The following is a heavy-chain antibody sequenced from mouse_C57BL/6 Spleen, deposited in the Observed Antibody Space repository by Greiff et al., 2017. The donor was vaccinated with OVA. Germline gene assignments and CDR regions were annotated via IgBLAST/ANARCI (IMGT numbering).Heavy chain of an antibody. J-gene: IGHJ4*01. CDR1: GYTFTSYG. V-gene: IGHV1-81*01. D-gene: IGHD2-4*01. CDR2: IYPRSGNT. CDR3: AREGEDYDGNYAMDY. Sequence: QVQLKQSGAELARPGASVKLSCKASGYTFTSYGISWVKQRTGQGLEWIGEIYPRSGNTYYNEKFKGKATLTADKSSSTAYMELRSLTSEDSAVYFCAREGEDYDGNYAMDYWGQGTSVTVSS.